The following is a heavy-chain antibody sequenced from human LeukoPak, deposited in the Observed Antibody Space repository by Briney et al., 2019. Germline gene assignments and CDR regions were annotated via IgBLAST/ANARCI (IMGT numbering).Heavy chain of an antibody. D-gene: IGHD3-22*01. Sequence: GASVKVSCKAPGYTFTSYGISWVRQAPGQGLEWMGWISAYNGNTNYAQKLQGRVTMTTDTSTSTAYMELRSLRSDDTAVYYCAQSYYYDSSGSFDYWGQGTLVTVSS. CDR3: AQSYYYDSSGSFDY. V-gene: IGHV1-18*01. CDR2: ISAYNGNT. J-gene: IGHJ4*02. CDR1: GYTFTSYG.